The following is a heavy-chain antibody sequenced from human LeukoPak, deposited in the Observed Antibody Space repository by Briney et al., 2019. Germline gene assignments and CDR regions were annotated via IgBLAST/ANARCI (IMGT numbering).Heavy chain of an antibody. D-gene: IGHD4-11*01. Sequence: GGSLRLSCAASGFTFSSYAMHWVRQAPGKGLEWVAVISYDGSNKYYADSVKGRFTISRDNSKNSLYLQMNSLRAEDTAVYYCARDREYTDYLHNWFDPWGQGTLVTVSS. CDR2: ISYDGSNK. J-gene: IGHJ5*02. CDR1: GFTFSSYA. CDR3: ARDREYTDYLHNWFDP. V-gene: IGHV3-30-3*01.